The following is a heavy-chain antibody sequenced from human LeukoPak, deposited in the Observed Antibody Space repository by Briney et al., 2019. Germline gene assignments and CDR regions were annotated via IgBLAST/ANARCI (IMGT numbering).Heavy chain of an antibody. V-gene: IGHV5-51*01. Sequence: LGESLKISCKGSGYSFTSYWIGWVRQMPGKGLEWMGIIYPGDSDTRYSPSFQGQVTISADKSISTAYLQWSSLKASDTAMYYCAGCPYFDSPSIVARRSWFDPWGQGTLVTVSS. CDR2: IYPGDSDT. J-gene: IGHJ5*02. CDR1: GYSFTSYW. D-gene: IGHD6-6*01. CDR3: AGCPYFDSPSIVARRSWFDP.